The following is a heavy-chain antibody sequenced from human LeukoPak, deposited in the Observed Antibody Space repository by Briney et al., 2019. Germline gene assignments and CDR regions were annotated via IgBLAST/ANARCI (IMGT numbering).Heavy chain of an antibody. CDR2: TGSTGVST. CDR1: GFTFSSYA. D-gene: IGHD3-22*01. J-gene: IGHJ4*02. Sequence: GGSLRLSCAASGFTFSSYAMNWVRQAPGKGLEWVSATGSTGVSTFYADSVKGRFTVSRDNSKNTLSLQMNSLRAEDTAVYFCARWDSSGCLDYWGQDTLVTVSS. CDR3: ARWDSSGCLDY. V-gene: IGHV3-23*01.